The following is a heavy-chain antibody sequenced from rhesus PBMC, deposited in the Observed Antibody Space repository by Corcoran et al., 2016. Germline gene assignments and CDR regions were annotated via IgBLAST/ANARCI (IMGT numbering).Heavy chain of an antibody. J-gene: IGHJ4*01. Sequence: QVQLQESGPGLVKPSETLSLTCAVSGGSISSGYYYWSWIRQAPGKGLEWIGYIYGSGSSTNYNPSLKSRVTLSVDTSKNQLSLKLSSVTTADTAVYYCARTLYSNYLDYWGQGVLVTVSS. CDR1: GGSISSGYYY. CDR2: IYGSGSST. V-gene: IGHV4S11*01. CDR3: ARTLYSNYLDY. D-gene: IGHD4-23*01.